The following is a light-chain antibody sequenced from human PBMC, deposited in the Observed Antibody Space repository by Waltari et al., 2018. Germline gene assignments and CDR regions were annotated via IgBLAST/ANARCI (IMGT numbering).Light chain of an antibody. J-gene: IGLJ2*01. Sequence: QSALPQPPSASGSPGQSVTISCTGTSSDVGGYNYVSWYQQHPGKAPKLMIYEVSKRPSGVPERLSGSKAGNTAAVIVSGLQAEDEDDYYCSSYAGSNNWGVFGGGTKLTVL. CDR2: EVS. V-gene: IGLV2-8*01. CDR1: SSDVGGYNY. CDR3: SSYAGSNNWGV.